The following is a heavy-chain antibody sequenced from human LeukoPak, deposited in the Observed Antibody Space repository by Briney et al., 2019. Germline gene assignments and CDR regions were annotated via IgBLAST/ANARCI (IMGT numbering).Heavy chain of an antibody. CDR1: GGSISGSH. Sequence: SETLSPTCTVSGGSISGSHWNWIRQPPGKGLEWIGYIYYSGSTDSNPSLKSRVTISVDTSKNQFTLKLTSVTAADTAMYYCARRNDFDIWGPGTMVTVSS. CDR3: ARRNDFDI. V-gene: IGHV4-59*08. CDR2: IYYSGST. J-gene: IGHJ3*02.